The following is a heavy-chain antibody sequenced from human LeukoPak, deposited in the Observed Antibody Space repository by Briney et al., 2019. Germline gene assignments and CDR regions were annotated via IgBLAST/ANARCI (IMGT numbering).Heavy chain of an antibody. J-gene: IGHJ4*02. D-gene: IGHD3-22*01. CDR3: ARVRDSSGYYYLAFDY. CDR2: IKQDGSDK. Sequence: GGSLRLSCAASGFTFSGFWMTWVRQAPGKGLAWVANIKQDGSDKHYVDSVEGRFTISRDNAKSSLYLQMNGLRAEDTAVYYCARVRDSSGYYYLAFDYWGQGTLVTVSS. CDR1: GFTFSGFW. V-gene: IGHV3-7*01.